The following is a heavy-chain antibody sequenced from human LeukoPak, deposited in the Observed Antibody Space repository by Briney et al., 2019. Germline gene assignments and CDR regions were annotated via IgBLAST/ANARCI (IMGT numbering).Heavy chain of an antibody. CDR2: ISGSGGST. Sequence: TGGSLRLSCAASGFTFSSYAMSWVRQAPGKGLEWVSAISGSGGSTYYADSVKGRFTISRDNSKNTVYLQMNSLRAEDTAVYYCAKDYGSGSYGLRYYFDYWGQGTLVTVSS. CDR1: GFTFSSYA. J-gene: IGHJ4*02. D-gene: IGHD3-10*01. V-gene: IGHV3-23*01. CDR3: AKDYGSGSYGLRYYFDY.